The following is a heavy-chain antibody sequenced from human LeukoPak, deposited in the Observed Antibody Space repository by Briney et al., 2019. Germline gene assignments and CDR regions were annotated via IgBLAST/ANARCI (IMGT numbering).Heavy chain of an antibody. CDR1: GGSISSSY. Sequence: PSETLSLTCTVSGGSISSSYWSWIRQPAGKGLEWIGRVYTSGSTNYNYNPSLKSRLTMSVDTSKNQFSLKLSSVTAADTAVYYCARDPNSALWGQASLASVSS. CDR2: VYTSGST. D-gene: IGHD2-21*01. J-gene: IGHJ1*01. CDR3: ARDPNSAL. V-gene: IGHV4-4*07.